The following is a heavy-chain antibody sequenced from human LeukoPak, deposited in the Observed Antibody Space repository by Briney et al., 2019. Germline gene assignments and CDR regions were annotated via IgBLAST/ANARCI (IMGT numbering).Heavy chain of an antibody. J-gene: IGHJ4*02. CDR1: GFTFSSYA. D-gene: IGHD2-15*01. Sequence: GGSQRLSCAASGFTFSSYAMNWVRQAPGKGLEWVSTIGGSGYSTYYADSVEGRFTISRDNSKNTLYLQMDSLRAEDTAAYYCAKDSSRCSGGSCYSCFDYWGQGTLVTVSS. V-gene: IGHV3-23*01. CDR3: AKDSSRCSGGSCYSCFDY. CDR2: IGGSGYST.